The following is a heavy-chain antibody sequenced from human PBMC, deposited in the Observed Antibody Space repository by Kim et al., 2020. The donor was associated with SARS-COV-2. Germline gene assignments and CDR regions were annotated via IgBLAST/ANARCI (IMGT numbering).Heavy chain of an antibody. CDR3: ARVPKVTMVRGAPRPGYY. CDR1: GGSFSGYY. CDR2: INHSGST. V-gene: IGHV4-34*01. D-gene: IGHD3-10*01. Sequence: SETLSLTCAVYGGSFSGYYWSWIRQPPGKGLEWIGEINHSGSTNYNPSLKSRVTISVDTSKNQFSLKLSSVTAADTAVYYCARVPKVTMVRGAPRPGYY. J-gene: IGHJ6*01.